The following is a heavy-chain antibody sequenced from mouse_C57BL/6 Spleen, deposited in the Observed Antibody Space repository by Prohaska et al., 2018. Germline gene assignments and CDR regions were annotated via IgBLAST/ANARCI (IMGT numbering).Heavy chain of an antibody. V-gene: IGHV1-69*01. D-gene: IGHD2-5*01. CDR2: IDPSDSYT. CDR3: ASAYYSNYVKFAY. Sequence: QVQLQQPGAELVMPGASVKLSCKASGYTFTSYWMHWVKQRPGQGLEWIGEIDPSDSYTNYNQKFKGKATLTVDKSSSTAYMQLSSLTSEDSAVYYCASAYYSNYVKFAYWGQGTLVTVSA. CDR1: GYTFTSYW. J-gene: IGHJ3*01.